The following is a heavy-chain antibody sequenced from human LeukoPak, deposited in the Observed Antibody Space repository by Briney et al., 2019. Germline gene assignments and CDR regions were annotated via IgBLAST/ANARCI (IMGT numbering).Heavy chain of an antibody. Sequence: GGSLRLSCAASGFGFTKAWMVWVRQAPGKGLEWIGRIKGNIDGGETALAPPVKGRFTISRDDLKSTLYLQINSLNTEHTGVCYFTTDFSHPDCPSGYYSYWGQGSLVIVSS. J-gene: IGHJ4*02. CDR3: TTDFSHPDCPSGYYSY. V-gene: IGHV3-15*01. D-gene: IGHD3-3*01. CDR2: IKGNIDGGET. CDR1: GFGFTKAW.